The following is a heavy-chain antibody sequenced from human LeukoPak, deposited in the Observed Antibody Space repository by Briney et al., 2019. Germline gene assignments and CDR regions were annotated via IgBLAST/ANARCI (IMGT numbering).Heavy chain of an antibody. CDR3: AKSPRIVGPTTAFDV. CDR2: VSSSTIYT. D-gene: IGHD1-26*01. V-gene: IGHV3-23*01. CDR1: GFTFTNYG. Sequence: GGSLRLSCSASGFTFTNYGMSWVRQAPGKGLEWVSVVSSSTIYTFYADSVQGRFTISRDNSKNTLYLQMNGLRAEDTALYYCAKSPRIVGPTTAFDVWGQGTTVTVSS. J-gene: IGHJ3*01.